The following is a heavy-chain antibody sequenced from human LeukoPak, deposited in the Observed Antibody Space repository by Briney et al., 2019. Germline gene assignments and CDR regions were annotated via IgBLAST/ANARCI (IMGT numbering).Heavy chain of an antibody. D-gene: IGHD4-17*01. CDR3: ARADYGDHYGGFDY. CDR2: VYHNGNT. V-gene: IGHV4-39*07. CDR1: GGSISSSNYY. Sequence: PSETLSLTCNVSGGSISSSNYYWGWLRQPPGKGLEWIATVYHNGNTYYNPSLKSRVTISVDTSKNQFSLKLSSVTAADTAVYYCARADYGDHYGGFDYWGQGTLVTVSS. J-gene: IGHJ4*02.